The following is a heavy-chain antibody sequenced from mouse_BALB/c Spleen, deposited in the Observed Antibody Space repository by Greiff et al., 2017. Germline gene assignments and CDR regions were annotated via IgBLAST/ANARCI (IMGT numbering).Heavy chain of an antibody. CDR3: ARDAYDGFDY. V-gene: IGHV2-6-7*01. Sequence: VQVVESGPGLVAPSQSLSITCTASGFSLTGYGVNWVRQPPGKGLEWLGMIWPDGITDYNSAIKSRLSISMDNSKSQVFLKMNSLQTDDTARYYCARDAYDGFDYWGQGTLVTVSA. CDR2: IWPDGIT. J-gene: IGHJ3*01. CDR1: GFSLTGYG. D-gene: IGHD2-12*01.